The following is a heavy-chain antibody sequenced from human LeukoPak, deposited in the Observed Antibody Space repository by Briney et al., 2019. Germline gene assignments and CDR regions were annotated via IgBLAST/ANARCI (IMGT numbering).Heavy chain of an antibody. CDR1: GYDFINYG. D-gene: IGHD4-17*01. J-gene: IGHJ4*02. V-gene: IGHV1-18*01. CDR3: ARVSTNGDYTTFDY. CDR2: RSIYNGNT. Sequence: ASVKVSCKASGYDFINYGISWVRQAPGQGLEWMGWRSIYNGNTDYKLQGRVTMTTDTSTSTAYMELRSLRSDDTAVYYCARVSTNGDYTTFDYWGQGTLVTVSS.